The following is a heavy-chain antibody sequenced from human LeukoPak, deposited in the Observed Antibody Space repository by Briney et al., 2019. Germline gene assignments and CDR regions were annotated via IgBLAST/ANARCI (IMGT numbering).Heavy chain of an antibody. CDR2: IWYDGSNK. CDR3: AKDIQSRRPSGQFDP. D-gene: IGHD4-11*01. CDR1: GFTFSSYG. J-gene: IGHJ5*02. V-gene: IGHV3-33*06. Sequence: QPGGSLRLSCAASGFTFSSYGMHWVRQAPGKGLEWVAVIWYDGSNKYYADSVKGRFTISRDNSKNTLYLQMNSLRAEDTAVYYCAKDIQSRRPSGQFDPWGQGTLVTVSS.